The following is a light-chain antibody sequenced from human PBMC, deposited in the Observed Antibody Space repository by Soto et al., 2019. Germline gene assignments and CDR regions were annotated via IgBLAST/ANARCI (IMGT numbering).Light chain of an antibody. CDR3: QHYGGSPPYT. V-gene: IGKV3-20*01. CDR1: QSVISSS. J-gene: IGKJ2*01. CDR2: GAS. Sequence: EIVLTQSPGTLSLSPGERATLSCRASQSVISSSLAWYQQRPGQAPRLLIYGASIRATGIPDRFTGSGSGADFTLTINSLEPEDFAVYYCQHYGGSPPYTFGQGTKLEI.